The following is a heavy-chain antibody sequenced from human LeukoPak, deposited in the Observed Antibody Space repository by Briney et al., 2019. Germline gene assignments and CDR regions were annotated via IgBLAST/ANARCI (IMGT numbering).Heavy chain of an antibody. CDR2: INPSGGST. J-gene: IGHJ4*02. CDR1: GYTFTSYY. V-gene: IGHV1-46*01. Sequence: APVKVSCKASGYTFTSYYMHWVRQAPGQGLEWMGIINPSGGSTSYAQKFQGRVTMTRDTSTGTVYMELSSLRSEDTAVYYCARNRPVYGGVDYWGQGTLVTVSS. D-gene: IGHD4-23*01. CDR3: ARNRPVYGGVDY.